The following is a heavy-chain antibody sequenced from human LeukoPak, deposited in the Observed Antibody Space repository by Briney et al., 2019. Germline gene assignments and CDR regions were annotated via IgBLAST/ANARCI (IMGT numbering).Heavy chain of an antibody. CDR2: ISYTGAT. J-gene: IGHJ5*02. CDR3: AREGTRWADENWFDP. V-gene: IGHV4-39*07. Sequence: PSETLSLTCSVSGGSVDSNYYYWGWIRQPPGKGLEWMGSISYTGATHYSPSLESRVTISLDTSKNQSSLKLASVTPADTAVYYCAREGTRWADENWFDPWGQGSLVIVSS. CDR1: GGSVDSNYYY. D-gene: IGHD1-26*01.